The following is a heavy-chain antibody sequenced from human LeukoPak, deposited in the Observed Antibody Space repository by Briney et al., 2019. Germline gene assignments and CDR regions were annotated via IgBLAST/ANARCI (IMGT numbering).Heavy chain of an antibody. CDR1: GYTFTGYY. CDR3: ARAVRGRCSGGSCYLGN. D-gene: IGHD2-15*01. J-gene: IGHJ4*02. CDR2: INPNSDGT. V-gene: IGHV1-2*02. Sequence: GASVKVSCKASGYTFTGYYMHWVRQAPGQGLEWMGWINPNSDGTNYAQKFQGRVTMTRDTSISTAYMELSRLRSDDTAVYYCARAVRGRCSGGSCYLGNWGQGTLVTVSS.